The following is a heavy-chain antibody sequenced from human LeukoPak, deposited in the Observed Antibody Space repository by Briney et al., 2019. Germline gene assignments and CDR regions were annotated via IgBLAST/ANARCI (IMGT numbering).Heavy chain of an antibody. CDR3: TTGEMATITGAFDY. Sequence: GGSLRLSCAASGFTFSNAWMSWDRQAPGKGLEWVGRIKSKTDGGTTDYAAPVKGRFTISRDDSKNTLYLQMNSLKTEDTAVYYCTTGEMATITGAFDYWGQGTLVTVSS. CDR2: IKSKTDGGTT. CDR1: GFTFSNAW. V-gene: IGHV3-15*01. D-gene: IGHD5-24*01. J-gene: IGHJ4*02.